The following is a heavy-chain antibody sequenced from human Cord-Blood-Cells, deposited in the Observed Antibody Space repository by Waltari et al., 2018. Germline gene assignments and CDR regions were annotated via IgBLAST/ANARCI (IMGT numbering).Heavy chain of an antibody. Sequence: QVQLQQWGAGLLKPSETLSLTCAVYGGSFSGYYLSWIPQPPGKGREWIGEITHSGSTNYNPSLKSRVTISVDTSKNQFSLKLSSVTAADTAVYYCARGELGHQPGIAAAGHNWFDPWGQGTLVTVSS. D-gene: IGHD6-13*01. J-gene: IGHJ5*02. CDR2: ITHSGST. V-gene: IGHV4-34*01. CDR3: ARGELGHQPGIAAAGHNWFDP. CDR1: GGSFSGYY.